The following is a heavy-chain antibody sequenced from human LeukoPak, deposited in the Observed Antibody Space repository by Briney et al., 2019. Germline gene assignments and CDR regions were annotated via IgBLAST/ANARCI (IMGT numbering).Heavy chain of an antibody. Sequence: PGGSLRLSCAASGFTFSNAWMSWVRQAPGKGLEWVGRIRSKANSYATAYAASVKGRFTISRDDSKNTAYLQMNSLKTEDTAVYYCTAYGVFDYYYYMDVWGKGTTVTVSS. J-gene: IGHJ6*03. D-gene: IGHD3-10*01. CDR3: TAYGVFDYYYYMDV. CDR2: IRSKANSYAT. CDR1: GFTFSNAW. V-gene: IGHV3-73*01.